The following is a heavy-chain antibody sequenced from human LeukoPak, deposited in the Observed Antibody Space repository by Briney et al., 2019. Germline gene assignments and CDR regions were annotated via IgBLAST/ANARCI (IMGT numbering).Heavy chain of an antibody. CDR3: ARAQQFRAYYYYYMDV. J-gene: IGHJ6*03. V-gene: IGHV1-2*02. D-gene: IGHD3-10*01. CDR1: GYTFTGYY. CDR2: INPNSGGT. Sequence: GASVKVSCKASGYTFTGYYMHWVRQAPGQGLEWMGWINPNSGGTNYAQKFQGRVTMTRDTSISTAYMELSRLRSDDTAVYYCARAQQFRAYYYYYMDVWGKGTTVTVSS.